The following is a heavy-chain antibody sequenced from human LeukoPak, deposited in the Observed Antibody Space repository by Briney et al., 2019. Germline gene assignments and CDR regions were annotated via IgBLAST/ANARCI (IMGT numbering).Heavy chain of an antibody. V-gene: IGHV4-30-2*01. D-gene: IGHD3-10*01. CDR3: ARGARSAYRYYGSGDTYYFDY. CDR1: GGSISSGGYS. Sequence: SQTLSLTCAVSGGSISSGGYSWSWIRQPPGKGLEWIGCIYHSGSTYYNPSLKSRVTISVDRSKNQFSLKLSSVTAADTAVYYCARGARSAYRYYGSGDTYYFDYWGQGTLVTVSS. J-gene: IGHJ4*02. CDR2: IYHSGST.